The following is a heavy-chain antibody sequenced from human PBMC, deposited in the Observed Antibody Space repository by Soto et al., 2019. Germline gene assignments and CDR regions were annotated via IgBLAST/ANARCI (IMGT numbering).Heavy chain of an antibody. Sequence: GGSLRLSCAASGFTFSSYAMSWVRQAPGKGLEWVSAISGSGGSTYYADSVKGRFTISRDNSKNTLYLQMNSLRAEDTAVYYCAKDLRIRARLLSAHYYYYMGVWGKGTTVTVSS. J-gene: IGHJ6*03. CDR3: AKDLRIRARLLSAHYYYYMGV. CDR2: ISGSGGST. D-gene: IGHD2-2*01. CDR1: GFTFSSYA. V-gene: IGHV3-23*01.